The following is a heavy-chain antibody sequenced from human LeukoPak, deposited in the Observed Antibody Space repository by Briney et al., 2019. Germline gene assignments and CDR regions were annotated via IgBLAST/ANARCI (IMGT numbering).Heavy chain of an antibody. V-gene: IGHV1-8*01. CDR1: GYTFTSYD. J-gene: IGHJ4*02. D-gene: IGHD2-2*01. Sequence: ASVKVSCKASGYTFTSYDINWVRQATGQGLEWMGWMNPNSGNTGYAQKFQGRVTMTRNTSISTAYMELSSLRSEDTAVYYCANSVPAAKWLTKPLDYWGQGTLVTVSS. CDR3: ANSVPAAKWLTKPLDY. CDR2: MNPNSGNT.